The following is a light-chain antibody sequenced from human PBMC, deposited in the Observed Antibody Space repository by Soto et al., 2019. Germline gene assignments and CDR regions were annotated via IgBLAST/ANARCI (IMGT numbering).Light chain of an antibody. CDR3: YSYTTTSTYV. CDR2: EVT. J-gene: IGLJ1*01. V-gene: IGLV2-14*01. CDR1: TSDVGGYHF. Sequence: QSVLTQPASVSGSPGQSITLSCTGNTSDVGGYHFVSWYQQHPGKAPKLMIYEVTNRPSGVSDRFSGSKSGNTASLTISGLQAEDEADYYCYSYTTTSTYVFGSGTKVTVL.